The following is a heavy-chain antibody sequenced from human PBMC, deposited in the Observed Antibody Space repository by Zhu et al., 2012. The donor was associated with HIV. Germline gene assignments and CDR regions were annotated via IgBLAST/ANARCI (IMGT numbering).Heavy chain of an antibody. J-gene: IGHJ5*02. CDR1: GYSTSSGYY. CDR2: TSVYHSGSA. CDR3: ARSVSSTSSRQGYDL. D-gene: IGHD2/OR15-2a*01. V-gene: IGHV4-38-2*01. Sequence: QVQLQESGPGLVKPSETLSLTCAVSGYSTSSGYYCGWIRQPPGKGLERIGSTSVYHSGSAYYNPSLKSRVTISIDTSKNQVSLKLSSVTAADTAVYYCARSVSSTSSRQGYDLWGQGTLVTVSS.